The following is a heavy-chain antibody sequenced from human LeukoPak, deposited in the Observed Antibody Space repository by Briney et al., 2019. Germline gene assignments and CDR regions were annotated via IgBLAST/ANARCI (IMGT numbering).Heavy chain of an antibody. CDR2: IYTSGST. CDR1: GGSISSYY. D-gene: IGHD3-10*01. CDR3: ARDQPSTRFGELQPFDP. Sequence: SETLSLTCTVSGGSISSYYWSWIRQPAGKGLGWIGRIYTSGSTNYNPSLKSRVTMSVDTSKNQFSLKLSSVTAADTAVYYCARDQPSTRFGELQPFDPWGQGTLVTVSS. V-gene: IGHV4-4*07. J-gene: IGHJ5*02.